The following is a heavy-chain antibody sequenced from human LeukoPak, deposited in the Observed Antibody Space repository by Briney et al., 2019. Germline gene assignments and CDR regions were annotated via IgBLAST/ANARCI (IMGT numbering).Heavy chain of an antibody. V-gene: IGHV3-9*01. CDR3: ARAKAHSISAYVKD. D-gene: IGHD3-22*01. J-gene: IGHJ4*02. Sequence: PGRSLRLSCAASGFTFDDYAMHWVRQAPGKGLEWVSGISWNSGSIGYADSVKGRFTISRDNAKNSLYLQMNSLRAEDTAFYYCARAKAHSISAYVKDWGQGTLVTVSS. CDR2: ISWNSGSI. CDR1: GFTFDDYA.